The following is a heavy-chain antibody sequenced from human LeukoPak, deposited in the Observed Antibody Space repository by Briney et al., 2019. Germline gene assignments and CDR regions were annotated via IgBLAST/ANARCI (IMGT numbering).Heavy chain of an antibody. CDR3: ARDGWELLLFFGIHYYYYGMDV. CDR2: INKDGSAT. D-gene: IGHD1-26*01. Sequence: GGSLRLSCAASGFTFSRFWMHWVRQAPGKGLVWVSRINKDGSATNYADSVKGRFTISRDNAKNTLYLQMNSLRGEDTAVYYCARDGWELLLFFGIHYYYYGMDVWGQGTTVTVSS. CDR1: GFTFSRFW. J-gene: IGHJ6*02. V-gene: IGHV3-74*01.